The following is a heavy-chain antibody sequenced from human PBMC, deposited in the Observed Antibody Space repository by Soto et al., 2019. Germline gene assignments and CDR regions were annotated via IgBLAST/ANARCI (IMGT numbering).Heavy chain of an antibody. Sequence: GFLRLSCAASGFTFRWIRMQWVRQVRGKGLVCVSYINNDGSTTSYAKTVKGPFTISRDNAKNTLYLQMNSMRADGTAVYYCAKDRLGYCSSTSCSDSFDYWGQGTLVTV. D-gene: IGHD2-2*01. CDR2: INNDGSTT. J-gene: IGHJ4*02. CDR3: AKDRLGYCSSTSCSDSFDY. CDR1: GFTFRWIR. V-gene: IGHV3-74*01.